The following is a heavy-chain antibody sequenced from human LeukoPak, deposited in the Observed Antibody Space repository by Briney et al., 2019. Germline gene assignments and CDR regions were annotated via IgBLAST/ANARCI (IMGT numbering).Heavy chain of an antibody. J-gene: IGHJ5*02. V-gene: IGHV4-4*07. CDR1: GGSISSYY. CDR2: IYTSGST. CDR3: ARVNGRQWLVPDWFDP. Sequence: PSETLSLTCTVSGGSISSYYWSWIRQPAGKGLEWIGRIYTSGSTNYNPSLKSRVTMSVDTSKNQFSLKLSSVTAADTAVYYCARVNGRQWLVPDWFDPWGQGTLVTVSS. D-gene: IGHD6-19*01.